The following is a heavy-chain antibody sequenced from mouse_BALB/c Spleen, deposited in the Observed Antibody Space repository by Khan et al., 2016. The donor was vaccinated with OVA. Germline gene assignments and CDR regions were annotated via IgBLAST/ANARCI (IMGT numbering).Heavy chain of an antibody. D-gene: IGHD2-1*01. V-gene: IGHV5-9-3*01. J-gene: IGHJ3*01. CDR2: ISSDGDYT. CDR3: ARSDYGNFAY. Sequence: EVELVESGGGLVKPGGSLKLSCAVSGFTFSTYAMSWVRQTPEKRLEWVATISSDGDYTYYPDNVTGRFTISRDNAKKTLYLQMSSLRSEDTAMYYCARSDYGNFAYWGQGNSVTVSA. CDR1: GFTFSTYA.